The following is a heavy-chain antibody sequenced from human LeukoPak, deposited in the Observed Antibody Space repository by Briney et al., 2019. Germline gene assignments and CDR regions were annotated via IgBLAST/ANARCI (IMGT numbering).Heavy chain of an antibody. J-gene: IGHJ4*02. CDR1: GFIFSNYP. CDR2: LSFDGGNK. Sequence: GGSLRLSCAASGFIFSNYPMHWVRQAPGKGLEWVTALSFDGGNKYYAESVKGRFTISRDNSKNTLYLQMDSLRPEDTAIYYCAKVPTSFYTASWGFDNWGQGTLVTVSS. V-gene: IGHV3-30-3*01. D-gene: IGHD5-18*01. CDR3: AKVPTSFYTASWGFDN.